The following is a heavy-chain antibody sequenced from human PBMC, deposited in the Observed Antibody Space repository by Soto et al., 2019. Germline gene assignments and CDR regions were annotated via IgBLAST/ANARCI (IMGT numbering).Heavy chain of an antibody. CDR1: GDTFNTYN. D-gene: IGHD1-26*01. J-gene: IGHJ1*01. CDR2: ILPTFGPP. V-gene: IGHV1-69*06. CDR3: ARVSHGGSHRDLHH. Sequence: QVQLVQSGAEVKKPGSSVKVSCKTSGDTFNTYNLNWVRQAPGQGLEWMGGILPTFGPPNYAEKLQGRVTITADKSTSTTYMELNSLRSEDTAFYYCARVSHGGSHRDLHHWGQGTLVTVSS.